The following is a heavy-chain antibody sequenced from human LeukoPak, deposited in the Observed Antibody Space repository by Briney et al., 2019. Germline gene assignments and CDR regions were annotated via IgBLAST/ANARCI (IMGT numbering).Heavy chain of an antibody. J-gene: IGHJ4*02. CDR3: ARVSLWFGELGPNFDY. Sequence: GGSLRLSCVASGFIFSSYGMHWVRQAPGKGLEWVAVIWYDGSKKYYADSVKGRFTISRDNSKNTLYLQMNSLRAEDTAVYYCARVSLWFGELGPNFDYWGQGTLVTVSS. CDR2: IWYDGSKK. D-gene: IGHD3-10*01. V-gene: IGHV3-33*01. CDR1: GFIFSSYG.